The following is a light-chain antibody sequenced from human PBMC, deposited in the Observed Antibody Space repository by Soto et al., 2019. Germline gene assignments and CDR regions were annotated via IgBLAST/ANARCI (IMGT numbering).Light chain of an antibody. J-gene: IGKJ1*01. CDR2: GAS. CDR3: QQYSDWPLT. V-gene: IGKV3-15*01. CDR1: QSVSSY. Sequence: EIVMTQSPATLSVSPGERATLSCRASQSVSSYLAWYQQKRGQAPRLLIYGASTRATGFPARFSGSGSGTEFTLTISSLQSEDLAVYYCQQYSDWPLTFGQGTKVEIK.